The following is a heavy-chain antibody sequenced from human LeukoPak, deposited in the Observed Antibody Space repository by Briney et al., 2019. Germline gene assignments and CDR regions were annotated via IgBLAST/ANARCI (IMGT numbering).Heavy chain of an antibody. D-gene: IGHD6-6*01. V-gene: IGHV3-7*01. CDR2: IKHDGSEK. Sequence: GGSLRLSCEASGFIFSSFWMSWVRQAPGKGLEWVANIKHDGSEKYYVDSVKGRFTISRDNAKNSLYLQMNSLRGEDTAVYHCERHRVLLSSSPLDYWGQGTLVTVSS. J-gene: IGHJ4*02. CDR1: GFIFSSFW. CDR3: ERHRVLLSSSPLDY.